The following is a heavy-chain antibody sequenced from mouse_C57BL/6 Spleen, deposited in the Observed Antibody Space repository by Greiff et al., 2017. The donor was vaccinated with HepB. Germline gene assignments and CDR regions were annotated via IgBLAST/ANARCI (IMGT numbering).Heavy chain of an antibody. V-gene: IGHV1-55*01. CDR1: GYTFTSYW. CDR3: ARSGDYDGYAMDY. Sequence: VQLQQPGAELVKPGASVKMSCKASGYTFTSYWITWVKQRPGQGLEWIGDIYPGSGSTNYNEKFKSKATLTVDTSSSTAYMQLSSLTSEDSAVYYCARSGDYDGYAMDYWVQGTSVTVSS. D-gene: IGHD2-4*01. J-gene: IGHJ4*01. CDR2: IYPGSGST.